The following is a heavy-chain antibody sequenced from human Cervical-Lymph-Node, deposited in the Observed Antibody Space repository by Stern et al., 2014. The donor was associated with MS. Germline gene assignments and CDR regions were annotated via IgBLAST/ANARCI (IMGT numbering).Heavy chain of an antibody. CDR3: ARARGYDFWSGYYTENWFDP. Sequence: VQLVQSGAEVKKPGASVKVSCKASGYTFTSYGISWVRQAPGQGLEWMGWISAYNGNANYAQKLQGRVTMTTDTSTSTAYMELRSLRSDDTAVNYCARARGYDFWSGYYTENWFDPWGQGTLVTVSS. CDR2: ISAYNGNA. D-gene: IGHD3-3*01. CDR1: GYTFTSYG. V-gene: IGHV1-18*01. J-gene: IGHJ5*02.